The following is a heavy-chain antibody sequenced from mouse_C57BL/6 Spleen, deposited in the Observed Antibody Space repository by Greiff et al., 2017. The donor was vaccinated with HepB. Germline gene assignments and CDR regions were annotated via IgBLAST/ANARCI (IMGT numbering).Heavy chain of an antibody. J-gene: IGHJ3*01. D-gene: IGHD5-1*01. V-gene: IGHV5-17*01. CDR3: ARREYPAWFAY. CDR2: ISSGSSTI. Sequence: EVKVVESGGGLVKPGGSLKLSCAASGFTFSDYGMHWVRQAPEKGLEWVAYISSGSSTIYYADTVKGRFTISRDNAKNTLFLQMTSLRSEDTAMYYCARREYPAWFAYWGQGTLVTVSA. CDR1: GFTFSDYG.